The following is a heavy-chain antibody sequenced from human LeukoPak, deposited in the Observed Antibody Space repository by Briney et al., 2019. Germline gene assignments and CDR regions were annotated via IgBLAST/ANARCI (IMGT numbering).Heavy chain of an antibody. CDR1: GFTFSSYW. V-gene: IGHV3-7*03. Sequence: GGSLRLSCAASGFTFSSYWMSWVRQAPGKGLEWVANIKQDGSEKYYVDSVKGRFTISRDNAKTSLYLQMNSLRAEDMAFYYCAKDLGPLTYYYDSSDYSGAFDSWGQGTLVTVSS. D-gene: IGHD3-22*01. J-gene: IGHJ4*02. CDR3: AKDLGPLTYYYDSSDYSGAFDS. CDR2: IKQDGSEK.